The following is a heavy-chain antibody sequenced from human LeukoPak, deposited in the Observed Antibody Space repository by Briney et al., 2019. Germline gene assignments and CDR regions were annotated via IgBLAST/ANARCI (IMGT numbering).Heavy chain of an antibody. CDR2: IYYSGST. CDR3: ARGAGYCSSTSCWNWFDP. V-gene: IGHV4-31*03. D-gene: IGHD2-2*01. Sequence: SQTLSLTCTVSGGSISSGGYYWSWIRQHPGKGLEWIGYIYYSGSTYYNPSLKSRVTISVDTSKNQFSLKLSSVTAADTAVFYCARGAGYCSSTSCWNWFDPWGQGTLVTVSS. CDR1: GGSISSGGYY. J-gene: IGHJ5*02.